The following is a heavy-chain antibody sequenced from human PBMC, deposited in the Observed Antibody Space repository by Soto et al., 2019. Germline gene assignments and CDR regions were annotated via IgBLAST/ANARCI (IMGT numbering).Heavy chain of an antibody. CDR1: GYTFTSYD. CDR3: ARGEDCSGGRCENTAWLNS. J-gene: IGHJ5*01. V-gene: IGHV1-8*01. Sequence: ASVKVSCKASGYTFTSYDINWVRQATGQGLEWMGWMSPNSGNTGYAQKFQGRVSMTRDTSVSTAYMELSSLRSEDTAVYYCARGEDCSGGRCENTAWLNSRGQGTLVTVSS. D-gene: IGHD2-15*01. CDR2: MSPNSGNT.